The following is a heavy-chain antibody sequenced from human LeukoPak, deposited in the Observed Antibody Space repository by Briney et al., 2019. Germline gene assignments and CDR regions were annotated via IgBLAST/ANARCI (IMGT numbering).Heavy chain of an antibody. J-gene: IGHJ3*02. D-gene: IGHD1-26*01. CDR1: GYSFTNFW. CDR2: IYPGDSDT. CDR3: AKPRRVGARNSALDI. V-gene: IGHV5-51*01. Sequence: GESLKISCKGSGYSFTNFWIGWVRQMPGKGLEWMGIIYPGDSDTRYSPSFQGQVTISADKSISTAYVQWSSLKASDTAIYYCAKPRRVGARNSALDIWGRGTMVTVSS.